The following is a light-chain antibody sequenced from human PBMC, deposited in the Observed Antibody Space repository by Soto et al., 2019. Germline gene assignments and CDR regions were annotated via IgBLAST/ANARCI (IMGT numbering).Light chain of an antibody. J-gene: IGKJ2*01. V-gene: IGKV1-9*01. Sequence: DIQLTQSPSFLSASVGDRVTITCRASQGISSFLAWYQQKPGGTPKLLIYAASTLQSGVPSRFSGTGSTAEFTPTITTLQPEDLPPYYCPPHHTAPYTFGHGTKLEIK. CDR1: QGISSF. CDR3: PPHHTAPYT. CDR2: AAS.